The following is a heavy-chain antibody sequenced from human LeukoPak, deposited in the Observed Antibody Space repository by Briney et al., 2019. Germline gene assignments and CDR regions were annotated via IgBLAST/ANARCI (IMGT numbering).Heavy chain of an antibody. CDR3: AGGGTWELQRGFDF. D-gene: IGHD1-26*01. V-gene: IGHV3-7*04. J-gene: IGHJ4*02. CDR2: INREGNEK. CDR1: GFALRDHW. Sequence: GGSLRLSCATFGFALRDHWMTWVRQVPGTGLEWAANINREGNEKYYVDSVVRRFTISRDHAKYSVELQLESLRVEDTAVYYCAGGGTWELQRGFDFWGQGTLGTVSS.